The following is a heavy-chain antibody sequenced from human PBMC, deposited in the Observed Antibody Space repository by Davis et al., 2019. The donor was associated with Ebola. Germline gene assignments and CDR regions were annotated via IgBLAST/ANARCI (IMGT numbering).Heavy chain of an antibody. CDR1: GFTFSSYW. V-gene: IGHV3-30*03. CDR2: ISYDGSNK. J-gene: IGHJ4*02. Sequence: PGGSLRLSCAASGFTFSSYWMSWVRQAPGKGLEWVAVISYDGSNKYYADSVKGRFTISRDNSKNTLYLQMNSLRAEDTAVYYCARPYYYGSGSPPLFDYWGQGTLVTVSS. D-gene: IGHD3-10*01. CDR3: ARPYYYGSGSPPLFDY.